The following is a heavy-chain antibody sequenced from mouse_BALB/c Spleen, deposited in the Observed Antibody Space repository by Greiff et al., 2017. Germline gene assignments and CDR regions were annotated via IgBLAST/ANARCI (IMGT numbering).Heavy chain of an antibody. CDR1: GYTFTSYW. V-gene: IGHV1-87*01. J-gene: IGHJ4*01. CDR3: ERGGHYYYAGARDN. CDR2: IYPGDGDT. Sequence: QVQLQQSGAELARPGASVKLSCKASGYTFTSYWMQWVKQRPGQGLEWIGAIYPGDGDTRYTQKFKGKATLTADKSSSTAYMQLSSLASEDSAVYYGERGGHYYYAGARDNGGQGTSVTVSS. D-gene: IGHD1-2*01.